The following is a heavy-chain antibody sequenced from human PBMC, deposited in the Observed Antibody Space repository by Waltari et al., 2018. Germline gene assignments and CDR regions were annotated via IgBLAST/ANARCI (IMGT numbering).Heavy chain of an antibody. CDR2: IWYDGSNK. D-gene: IGHD6-19*01. CDR3: ARMMPKYTSGWALDY. Sequence: QVQLVESGGGVVQPGRSLRLSCAASGFTFSSYGMHWVRQAPGKGLEWVAVIWYDGSNKYYADSVKGRFTISRDNSKNTLYLQMNSLRAEDTALYYCARMMPKYTSGWALDYWGQGTLVTVAS. V-gene: IGHV3-33*01. CDR1: GFTFSSYG. J-gene: IGHJ4*02.